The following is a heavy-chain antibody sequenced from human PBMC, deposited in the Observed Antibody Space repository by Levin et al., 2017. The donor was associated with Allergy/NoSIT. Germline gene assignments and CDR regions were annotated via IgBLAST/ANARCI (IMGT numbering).Heavy chain of an antibody. V-gene: IGHV4-34*01. Sequence: PSETLSLTCAVYGGSFSGYYWSWIRQPPGKGLEWIGEINHSGSTNYNPSLKSRVTISVDTSKNQFSLRLSSVTAADTAVYYCARGRPYGSGSYSWFDYWGQGTLVTVSS. CDR1: GGSFSGYY. J-gene: IGHJ4*02. D-gene: IGHD3-10*01. CDR3: ARGRPYGSGSYSWFDY. CDR2: INHSGST.